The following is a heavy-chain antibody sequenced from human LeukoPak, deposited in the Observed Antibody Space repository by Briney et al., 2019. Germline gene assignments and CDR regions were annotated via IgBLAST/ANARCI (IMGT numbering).Heavy chain of an antibody. J-gene: IGHJ3*01. D-gene: IGHD1-14*01. Sequence: SQTLSLTCAISGDSVSSEDAAWNWIRQSPSRGLEWLGRTYYRSKWGSDYAVSVKSRVTVNPDPSKNQFSLQLNPVTPEDTAVYFCARASNRAFDAWGQETVVIVSS. CDR1: GDSVSSEDAA. CDR3: ARASNRAFDA. CDR2: TYYRSKWGS. V-gene: IGHV6-1*01.